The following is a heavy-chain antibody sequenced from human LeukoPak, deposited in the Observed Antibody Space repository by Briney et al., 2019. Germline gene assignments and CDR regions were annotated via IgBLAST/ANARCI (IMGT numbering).Heavy chain of an antibody. V-gene: IGHV1-18*01. CDR2: ISGYNGYT. CDR1: GYIFSNSG. D-gene: IGHD3-16*01. J-gene: IGHJ5*02. Sequence: ASVKVSCKASGYIFSNSGINWVRQAPGQGLEWMGWISGYNGYTKYAQKLQGRVTMTTDTSTSTAHMELRSLRSDDTAVYYCARVSPHRKMSYGNQNWFDTWGQGTLVTVSS. CDR3: ARVSPHRKMSYGNQNWFDT.